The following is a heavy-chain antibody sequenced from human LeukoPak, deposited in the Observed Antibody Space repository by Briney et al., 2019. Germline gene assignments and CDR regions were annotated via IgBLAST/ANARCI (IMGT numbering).Heavy chain of an antibody. CDR1: GFTFSSYR. Sequence: GGSLRLSCAASGFTFSSYRMNWVRQAPGKGLEWLSSISSSGTYIYYADSLKGRFTISRDNAKNSLYLQMNSLRAEDTAVYYCAREVMVVAATTFWYFDLWGRGTLVTVSS. CDR3: AREVMVVAATTFWYFDL. CDR2: ISSSGTYI. V-gene: IGHV3-21*01. D-gene: IGHD2-15*01. J-gene: IGHJ2*01.